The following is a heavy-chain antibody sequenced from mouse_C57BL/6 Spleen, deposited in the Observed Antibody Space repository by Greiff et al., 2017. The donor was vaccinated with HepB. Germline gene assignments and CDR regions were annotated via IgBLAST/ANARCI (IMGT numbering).Heavy chain of an antibody. V-gene: IGHV1-63*01. D-gene: IGHD1-1*01. J-gene: IGHJ4*01. CDR1: GYTFTNYW. CDR2: IYPGGGYT. CDR3: ARGAVVDDYCDMDY. Sequence: VQLQQSGAELVRPGTSVKMSCKASGYTFTNYWIGWAKQRPGHGLEWIGDIYPGGGYTNYNEKFKGKATLTADKSSSTAYMQFSSLTSEDSAIYYCARGAVVDDYCDMDYWGQGTSVTVSS.